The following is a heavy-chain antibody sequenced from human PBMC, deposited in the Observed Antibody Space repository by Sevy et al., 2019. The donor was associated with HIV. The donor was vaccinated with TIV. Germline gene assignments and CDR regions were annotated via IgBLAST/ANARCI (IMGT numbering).Heavy chain of an antibody. Sequence: WGYLRLSCAVSGFTFSSYSMNWVRQAPGKGLERVSFISTSGTYKYYADSVKGRFTISRDNAKNSLFLQMNSLRADDTAVYYCARHLNDYNNYMYSFDYWGQGTLVTVSS. CDR2: ISTSGTYK. V-gene: IGHV3-21*01. CDR3: ARHLNDYNNYMYSFDY. J-gene: IGHJ4*02. CDR1: GFTFSSYS. D-gene: IGHD4-4*01.